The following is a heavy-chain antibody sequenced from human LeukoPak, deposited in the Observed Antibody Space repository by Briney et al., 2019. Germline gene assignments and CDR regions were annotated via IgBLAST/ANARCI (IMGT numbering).Heavy chain of an antibody. CDR1: GFTFSSYG. D-gene: IGHD1-26*01. CDR3: AKDHGELLYFDY. CDR2: IRYDGSNK. V-gene: IGHV3-30*02. J-gene: IGHJ4*02. Sequence: PGGSLRLTCTAYGFTFSSYGMHWVRQAPGKGLEWVTLIRYDGSNKYYADSVKGRFTISRDNSKNTLYLQMNSLRAEDTAVYYCAKDHGELLYFDYWGQGTLVTVSS.